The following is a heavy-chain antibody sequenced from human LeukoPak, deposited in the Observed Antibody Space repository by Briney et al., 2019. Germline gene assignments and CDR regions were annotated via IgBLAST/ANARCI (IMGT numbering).Heavy chain of an antibody. CDR3: AGKPYYYDSRMTDY. CDR1: GGAFRGYY. V-gene: IGHV4-34*01. CDR2: INHSGST. D-gene: IGHD3-22*01. J-gene: IGHJ4*02. Sequence: NPSETLSLTCAVYGGAFRGYYWSWIRQPPGKGLEWIGEINHSGSTNYNPSLKSRVTISVDTSKNQFSLKLSSVTAADTAVYYCAGKPYYYDSRMTDYWGQGTLVTVSS.